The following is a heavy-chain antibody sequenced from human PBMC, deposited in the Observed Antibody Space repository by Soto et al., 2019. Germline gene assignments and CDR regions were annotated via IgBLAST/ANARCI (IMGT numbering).Heavy chain of an antibody. CDR3: ARDRRGIMPWHI. V-gene: IGHV4-59*01. D-gene: IGHD2-2*01. J-gene: IGHJ3*02. Sequence: QVQLQESGPGLVKPSETLSLTCTDSGGSISSYYWSWIRQPPGKGLEWIGYIYYSGSTNYNPSLKSRVTISVDTSKNQFSLKLSSVTAADTAVYYCARDRRGIMPWHIWGQGTMVTVSS. CDR2: IYYSGST. CDR1: GGSISSYY.